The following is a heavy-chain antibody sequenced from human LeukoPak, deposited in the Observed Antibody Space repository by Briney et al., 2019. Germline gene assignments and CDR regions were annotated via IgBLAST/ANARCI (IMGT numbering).Heavy chain of an antibody. J-gene: IGHJ4*02. V-gene: IGHV4-59*01. D-gene: IGHD4-11*01. Sequence: SETLSLTCTVSGGSITSYYWSWIRQPPGKGLEWIGYIYNSGSTNYNPSLKSRVTISVDTSKNQFSLKLSSVTAADTAVYYCARLYSSSLGRVFDYWGQGTLVTVSS. CDR3: ARLYSSSLGRVFDY. CDR1: GGSITSYY. CDR2: IYNSGST.